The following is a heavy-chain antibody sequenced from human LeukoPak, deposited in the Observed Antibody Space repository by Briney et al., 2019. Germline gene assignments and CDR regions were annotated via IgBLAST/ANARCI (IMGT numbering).Heavy chain of an antibody. J-gene: IGHJ4*02. CDR1: GGSISSYY. CDR3: ARRGYSSGWYWEDY. V-gene: IGHV4-59*08. Sequence: SETLSLTCTVSGGSISSYYWSWIRQPPGKGLEWIGYIYYSGSTNYNPSLKSRVPISVNTSKNQFSLKLSSVTAADTAVYYCARRGYSSGWYWEDYWGQGTLVTVSS. CDR2: IYYSGST. D-gene: IGHD6-19*01.